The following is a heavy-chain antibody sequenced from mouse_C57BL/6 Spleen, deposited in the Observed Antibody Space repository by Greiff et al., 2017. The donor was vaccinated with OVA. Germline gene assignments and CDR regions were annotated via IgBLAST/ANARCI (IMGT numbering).Heavy chain of an antibody. J-gene: IGHJ2*01. CDR2: IDPSDSYT. Sequence: QVQLQQPGAELVMPGASVKLSCKASGYTLTSYWMHWVKQRPGQGLEWIGEIDPSDSYTNYNQKFKGKSTLTVDKSSSTAYMQLSSLTSEDSAVYYCARWGDLLGFDYWGQGTTLTVSS. CDR1: GYTLTSYW. CDR3: ARWGDLLGFDY. V-gene: IGHV1-69*01. D-gene: IGHD2-1*01.